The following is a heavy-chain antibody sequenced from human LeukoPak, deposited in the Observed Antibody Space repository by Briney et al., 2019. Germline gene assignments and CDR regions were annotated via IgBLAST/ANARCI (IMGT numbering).Heavy chain of an antibody. D-gene: IGHD2-15*01. CDR3: ARDTDLDCSGGSCSFVP. CDR1: GYTFTGYY. CDR2: VNPNSGGT. J-gene: IGHJ5*02. Sequence: GASVKVSCKASGYTFTGYYMHWVRQAPGQGLEWMGWVNPNSGGTNYAQKFQGRVTMTRDTSISTAYMELSRLRSDDTAVYYCARDTDLDCSGGSCSFVPWGQGTLVTVSS. V-gene: IGHV1-2*02.